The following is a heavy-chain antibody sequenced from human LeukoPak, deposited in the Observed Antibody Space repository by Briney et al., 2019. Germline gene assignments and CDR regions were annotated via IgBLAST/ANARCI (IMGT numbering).Heavy chain of an antibody. CDR3: ARLQSCSSTSCYTDAFDI. V-gene: IGHV4-30-2*01. CDR1: GGSISSGGYY. Sequence: PSETLSLTCTVSGGSISSGGYYWSWIRQPPGKGLEWIGYIYHSGSTYYNPSLKSRVTISVDRSKNQFSLKLSSVTAADTAVYYCARLQSCSSTSCYTDAFDIWGQGTMVTVSS. CDR2: IYHSGST. D-gene: IGHD2-2*02. J-gene: IGHJ3*02.